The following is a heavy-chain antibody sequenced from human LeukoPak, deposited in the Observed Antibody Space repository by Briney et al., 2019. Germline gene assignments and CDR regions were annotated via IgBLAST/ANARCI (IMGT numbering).Heavy chain of an antibody. CDR1: GYTFTSYY. Sequence: ASVKVSCKASGYTFTSYYMHWVRQAPGQGLEWMGIINPSGGSTSYAQKFQGRVTMTRDMSTSTVYMELSSLRPEDTAVYYCARKNYGSGGFDPWGQGTLVTVSS. J-gene: IGHJ5*02. V-gene: IGHV1-46*01. D-gene: IGHD3-10*01. CDR2: INPSGGST. CDR3: ARKNYGSGGFDP.